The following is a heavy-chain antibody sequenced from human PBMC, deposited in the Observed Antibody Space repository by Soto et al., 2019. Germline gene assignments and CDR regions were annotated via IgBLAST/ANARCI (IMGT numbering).Heavy chain of an antibody. CDR3: ARDGNSSGWYTRDYYYYGMDV. V-gene: IGHV1-69*04. CDR1: GGTFSSNT. CDR2: IIPILGIA. J-gene: IGHJ6*02. D-gene: IGHD6-19*01. Sequence: SVKVSCKACGGTFSSNTISWVRQAPGQGLEWMGRIIPILGIANYAQKFQGRVTITADKSTSTAYMELSSLRSEDTAVYYCARDGNSSGWYTRDYYYYGMDVWGQGTTVTVSS.